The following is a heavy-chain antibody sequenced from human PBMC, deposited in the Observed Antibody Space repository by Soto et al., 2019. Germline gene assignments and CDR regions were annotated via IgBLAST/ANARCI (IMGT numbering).Heavy chain of an antibody. D-gene: IGHD4-17*01. Sequence: QVQLQESGPGLVRPSETLSVTCTVSGGSISSYYWSWIRQPPGKGLEWIRYIYNSGSTNYNPSLKSRVTISVDTSKNQFSLKLSSVTAADTAVYYCAYGDSRGPFDSWGQGTLVTVSS. CDR3: AYGDSRGPFDS. V-gene: IGHV4-59*01. J-gene: IGHJ4*02. CDR2: IYNSGST. CDR1: GGSISSYY.